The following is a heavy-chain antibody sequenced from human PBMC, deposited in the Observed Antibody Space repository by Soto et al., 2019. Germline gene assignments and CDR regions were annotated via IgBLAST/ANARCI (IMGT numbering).Heavy chain of an antibody. V-gene: IGHV3-33*01. CDR2: IYYDGGNK. Sequence: PGGSLRLSGAAAGCTFSSYGMHWVRQAPGKGLEWVAIIYYDGGNKYYADSVKGRFTISRDNSKNTLYLQMNSLRAEDTAVYYCARDDIAVRPGWFDPWGQGTLVTVSS. CDR1: GCTFSSYG. D-gene: IGHD6-6*01. CDR3: ARDDIAVRPGWFDP. J-gene: IGHJ5*02.